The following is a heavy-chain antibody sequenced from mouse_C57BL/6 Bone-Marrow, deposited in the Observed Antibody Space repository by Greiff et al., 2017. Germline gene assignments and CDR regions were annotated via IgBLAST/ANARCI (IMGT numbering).Heavy chain of an antibody. Sequence: QVQLQQSGPELVKPGASVKISCKASGYSFTSYYIHWVKQRPGQGLEWIGWIYPGSGNTKYNEKFKGKATLTADTSSSTAYMQLSSLTSEAPAVYYCAREMVYCGSSYAFDYWGQGTTLTVSS. V-gene: IGHV1-66*01. D-gene: IGHD1-1*01. CDR3: AREMVYCGSSYAFDY. CDR2: IYPGSGNT. J-gene: IGHJ2*01. CDR1: GYSFTSYY.